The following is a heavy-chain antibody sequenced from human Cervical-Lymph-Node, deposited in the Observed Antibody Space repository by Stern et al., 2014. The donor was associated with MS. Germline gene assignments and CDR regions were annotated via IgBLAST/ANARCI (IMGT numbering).Heavy chain of an antibody. CDR2: IKQDGSEK. CDR3: ARDRGLMVHYFYGMDV. D-gene: IGHD2-8*01. Sequence: EVQLVESGGGLVQPGGSLRLSCGVSGFIFDNYWMNWVRQAPGKGLEWVANIKQDGSEKSYVDSVKGRFTISRDSATNSLYLEMNNLRPEDTAVYYCARDRGLMVHYFYGMDVWGQGTTVIVSS. CDR1: GFIFDNYW. J-gene: IGHJ6*02. V-gene: IGHV3-7*01.